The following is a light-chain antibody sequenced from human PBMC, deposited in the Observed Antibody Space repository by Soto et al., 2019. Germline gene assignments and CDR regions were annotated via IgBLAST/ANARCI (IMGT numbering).Light chain of an antibody. CDR2: GAS. J-gene: IGKJ5*01. CDR1: QSVNSNH. CDR3: QQYGSSLVT. V-gene: IGKV3-20*01. Sequence: EIVLTQSPGTLSLSPGERATLSCRASQSVNSNHLAWYQQRPGQAPRLLIYGASIRATGIPDRFSGSGSGTDFTLTISRREPEDFAVFYCQQYGSSLVTFGQGTRLEIK.